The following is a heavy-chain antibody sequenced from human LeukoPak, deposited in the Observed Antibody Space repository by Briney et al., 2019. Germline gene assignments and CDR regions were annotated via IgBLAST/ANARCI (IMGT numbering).Heavy chain of an antibody. D-gene: IGHD2-21*02. CDR2: IYPGDSDT. J-gene: IGHJ5*02. V-gene: IGHV5-51*03. CDR1: GYSFTSYW. Sequence: PGESLKISCKGSGYSFTSYWIGWVRQMPGKGLEWMGIIYPGDSDTRYSPSFRGQVTLSADKSISTAYLQWSSLKASDTAMYYCARLGAYCGGDCYTYNWFDPWGQGTLVTVSS. CDR3: ARLGAYCGGDCYTYNWFDP.